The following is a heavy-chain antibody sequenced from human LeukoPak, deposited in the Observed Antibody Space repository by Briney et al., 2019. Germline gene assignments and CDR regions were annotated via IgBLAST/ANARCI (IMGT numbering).Heavy chain of an antibody. CDR2: INHSGST. D-gene: IGHD1-26*01. CDR1: GGSFSGYY. CDR3: ARLVGATGGY. Sequence: SETLSLTCAVYGGSFSGYYWSWIRQPPGKGLEWIREINHSGSTNYNPSLKSRVTISVDTSKNQFSLKPSSVTAADTAVYYCARLVGATGGYWGQGTLVTVSS. J-gene: IGHJ4*02. V-gene: IGHV4-34*01.